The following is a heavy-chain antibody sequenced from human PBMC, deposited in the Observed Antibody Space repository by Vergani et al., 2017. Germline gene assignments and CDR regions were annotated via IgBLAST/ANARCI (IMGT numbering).Heavy chain of an antibody. D-gene: IGHD1-14*01. CDR3: ARDSGRNYNWFDP. Sequence: EVQLVESGGGLVQPGGSLRLSCAASGFPFSSYEMNWVRQAPGKGLEWVSRINSDGSSTSYADSVKGRFTISRDNAKNTLYLQMNSLRAEDTAVYYCARDSGRNYNWFDPWGQGTLVTVSS. J-gene: IGHJ5*02. CDR2: INSDGSST. CDR1: GFPFSSYE. V-gene: IGHV3-74*01.